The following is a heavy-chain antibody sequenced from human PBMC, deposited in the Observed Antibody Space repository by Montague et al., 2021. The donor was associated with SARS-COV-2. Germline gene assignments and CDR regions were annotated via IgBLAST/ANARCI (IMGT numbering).Heavy chain of an antibody. CDR1: GFSFSTPNVG. J-gene: IGHJ4*02. D-gene: IGHD3-9*01. V-gene: IGHV2-5*01. Sequence: PALVKPTQTLTLTCTFSGFSFSTPNVGVGWIRQPPGKALEWLALIYSNDDKRYSPSLQSRLTITKDTSKNQVVLSLTNVDPVDTATYYCAHLIRYYDIFTGIPFDYWGQGTQVTVSS. CDR3: AHLIRYYDIFTGIPFDY. CDR2: IYSNDDK.